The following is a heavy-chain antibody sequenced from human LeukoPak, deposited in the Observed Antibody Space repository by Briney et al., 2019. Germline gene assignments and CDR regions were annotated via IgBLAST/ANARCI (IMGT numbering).Heavy chain of an antibody. CDR2: ISYDGSNK. Sequence: GGSLRLSCAASGFTFSSYGVHWVRQAPGKGLEWVAVISYDGSNKYYADSVKGRFTISRDNSKNTLYLQMNSLRAEDTAVYYCATGVVNLYYFDYWGQGTLVTVSS. V-gene: IGHV3-30*03. J-gene: IGHJ4*02. D-gene: IGHD3-3*01. CDR1: GFTFSSYG. CDR3: ATGVVNLYYFDY.